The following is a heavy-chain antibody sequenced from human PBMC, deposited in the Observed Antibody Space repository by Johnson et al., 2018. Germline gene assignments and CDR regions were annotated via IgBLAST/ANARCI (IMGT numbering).Heavy chain of an antibody. V-gene: IGHV3-30-3*01. J-gene: IGHJ6*02. CDR3: AREPRGGTYGMDV. Sequence: VQLVQSGGGVVQPGRSLRLSCAASGFNVTNYPMHWVRQAPGKGLEWVAVVCDDGDDGTRMYNGDSVRGRFTTSRDNSKTTLHLQMNSRRAEDTAVYYCAREPRGGTYGMDVWGQGTMVVVSS. CDR2: VCDDGDDGTRM. CDR1: GFNVTNYP. D-gene: IGHD1/OR15-1a*01.